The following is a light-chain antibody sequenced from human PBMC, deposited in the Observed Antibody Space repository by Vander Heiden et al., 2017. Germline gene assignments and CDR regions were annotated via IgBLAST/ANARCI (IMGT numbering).Light chain of an antibody. J-gene: IGKJ5*01. CDR3: QQRNSWPIT. CDR2: DAS. V-gene: IGKV3-11*01. CDR1: QSVSSY. Sequence: EIVLTQSPATLSLSPGERVTLSCRASQSVSSYLAWYQQKPGQAPRLFIYDASSRATGIPARFSGSGSEIDFTLTISSLEPEDFAVYYCQQRNSWPITFGQGTRLEIK.